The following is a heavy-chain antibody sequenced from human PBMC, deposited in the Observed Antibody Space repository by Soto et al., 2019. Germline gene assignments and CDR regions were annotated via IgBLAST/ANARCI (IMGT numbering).Heavy chain of an antibody. J-gene: IGHJ6*02. D-gene: IGHD2-21*02. CDR3: ARAVVVTAIPWYYGMDV. CDR1: GFTFSSYS. Sequence: CAASGFTFSSYSMNWVRQAPGKGLEWVSYISSSSSTIYYADSVKGRFTISRDNAKNSLYLQMNSLRDEDTAVYYCARAVVVTAIPWYYGMDVWGQGTTVTVSS. V-gene: IGHV3-48*02. CDR2: ISSSSSTI.